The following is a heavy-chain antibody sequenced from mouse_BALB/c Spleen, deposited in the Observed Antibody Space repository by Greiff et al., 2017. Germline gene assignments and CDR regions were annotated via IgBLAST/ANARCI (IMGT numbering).Heavy chain of an antibody. V-gene: IGHV5-17*02. Sequence: EVKVVESGGGLVQPGGSRKLSCAASGFTFSSFGMHWVRQAPEKGLEWVAYISSGSSTIYYADTVKGRFTISRDNPKNTLFLQMTSLRSEDTAMYYCARWGSYYFDYWGQGTTLTVSS. CDR3: ARWGSYYFDY. CDR2: ISSGSSTI. J-gene: IGHJ2*01. CDR1: GFTFSSFG.